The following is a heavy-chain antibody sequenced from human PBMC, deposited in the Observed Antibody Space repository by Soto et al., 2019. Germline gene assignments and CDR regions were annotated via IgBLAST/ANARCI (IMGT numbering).Heavy chain of an antibody. Sequence: QVQLVQSGAEVKKPGSSVKVSCKASGGTFSSYTISWVRQAPGQGLEWMGRIIPILGIANYAQKFQGRVTITADKSTSTAYMELSSLRSEDTAVYYCARVECSGGSCYGSFEYYWGQGTLVTVSS. J-gene: IGHJ4*02. CDR3: ARVECSGGSCYGSFEYY. CDR2: IIPILGIA. V-gene: IGHV1-69*02. CDR1: GGTFSSYT. D-gene: IGHD2-15*01.